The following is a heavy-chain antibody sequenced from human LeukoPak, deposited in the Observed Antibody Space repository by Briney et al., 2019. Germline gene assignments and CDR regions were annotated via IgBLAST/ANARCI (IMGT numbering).Heavy chain of an antibody. CDR1: GYTFTSYD. CDR3: ANSLPGLLTSSGGAFDI. V-gene: IGHV1-8*01. D-gene: IGHD3-22*01. Sequence: ASVKVSCKASGYTFTSYDINWVRQATGQGLEWMGWMDPNSGNTGYAQKFQGRVTMTRNTSISTAYMELSSLRSEDTAVYYCANSLPGLLTSSGGAFDIWGQGTMVTVSS. J-gene: IGHJ3*02. CDR2: MDPNSGNT.